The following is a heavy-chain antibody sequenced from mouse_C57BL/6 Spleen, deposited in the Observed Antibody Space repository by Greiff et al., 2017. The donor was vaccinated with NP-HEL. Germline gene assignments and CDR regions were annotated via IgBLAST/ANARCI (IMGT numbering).Heavy chain of an antibody. CDR3: AREGDYDY. J-gene: IGHJ2*01. V-gene: IGHV1-80*01. Sequence: QVQLLQSGAELVKPGASLKLSCTASGYAFSSYWMNWVKQRPGKGLEWIGQIYPGDGDSNYPGKFKGKATLTADKSYSTAYMQLSVLTVEDSAIYICAREGDYDYWGQGTTLTVSS. D-gene: IGHD2-13*01. CDR1: GYAFSSYW. CDR2: IYPGDGDS.